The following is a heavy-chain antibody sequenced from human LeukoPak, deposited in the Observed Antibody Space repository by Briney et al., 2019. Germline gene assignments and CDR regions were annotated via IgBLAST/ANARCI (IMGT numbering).Heavy chain of an antibody. CDR1: GSHFTIYW. Sequence: GESLQISCEASGSHFTIYWIGCVRQVPGKGLEWMGIIYPGDSDTRNSPSFQGQVPISADKSINTAYLQWTSLKASDTAMYYCARRFRIPVGADNYFYGMDVWGQGTTVTVSS. D-gene: IGHD6-19*01. V-gene: IGHV5-51*01. CDR3: ARRFRIPVGADNYFYGMDV. J-gene: IGHJ6*02. CDR2: IYPGDSDT.